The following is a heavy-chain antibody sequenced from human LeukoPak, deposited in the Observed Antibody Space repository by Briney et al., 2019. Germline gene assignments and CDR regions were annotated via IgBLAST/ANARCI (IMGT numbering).Heavy chain of an antibody. Sequence: SETLSLTCTVSGGSISSYYWSWIRQPPGKGLEWIGYIHYSGSTNYNPSLKSRVTISVDTSKNQFSLKLSSVTAADTAVYYCARDRGDSSGYYDRQAPGWYFDLWGRGTLVTVSS. V-gene: IGHV4-59*01. D-gene: IGHD3-22*01. CDR1: GGSISSYY. CDR2: IHYSGST. CDR3: ARDRGDSSGYYDRQAPGWYFDL. J-gene: IGHJ2*01.